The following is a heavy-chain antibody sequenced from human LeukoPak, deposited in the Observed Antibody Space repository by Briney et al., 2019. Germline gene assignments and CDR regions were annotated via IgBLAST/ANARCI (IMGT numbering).Heavy chain of an antibody. V-gene: IGHV3-23*01. D-gene: IGHD3-9*01. CDR3: ANSYYDILTGYPRYFQH. CDR1: GFTFSSYG. J-gene: IGHJ1*01. Sequence: GGSLRLSCAASGFTFSSYGMSWVRLAPGKGLEWVSAISGSGGSTYYADSVKGWFTISRANSKNTLYTQMNSLRAEDTAVYYCANSYYDILTGYPRYFQHWGQGTLVTVSS. CDR2: ISGSGGST.